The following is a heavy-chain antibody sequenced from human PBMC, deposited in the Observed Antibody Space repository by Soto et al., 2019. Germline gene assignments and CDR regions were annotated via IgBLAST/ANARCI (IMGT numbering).Heavy chain of an antibody. D-gene: IGHD5-18*01. J-gene: IGHJ6*02. V-gene: IGHV1-69*06. CDR3: ARVSTAMVTTYYYYGMDV. Sequence: SVKVSCKASGGTFSSYAISWVRQAPGQGLEWMGGIIPIFGTANYAQKFQGRVTITADKSTSTAYMELSSLRSEDTAVYYCARVSTAMVTTYYYYGMDVWGQGTTVTVSS. CDR2: IIPIFGTA. CDR1: GGTFSSYA.